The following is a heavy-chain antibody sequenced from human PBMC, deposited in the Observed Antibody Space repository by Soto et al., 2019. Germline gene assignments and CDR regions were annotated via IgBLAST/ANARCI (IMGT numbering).Heavy chain of an antibody. CDR2: IVVGSGNT. Sequence: QMQLVQSGPEVKKPGTSVKVSCKASGFTFTSSAVQWVRQARGQRLAWIGWIVVGSGNTNYAQKFQERVTITRDMSTSPAYMELSSLRSEDTAVYYCAADPSSGTFYYYGMDVWGQGTTVTVSS. D-gene: IGHD1-26*01. CDR1: GFTFTSSA. V-gene: IGHV1-58*01. CDR3: AADPSSGTFYYYGMDV. J-gene: IGHJ6*02.